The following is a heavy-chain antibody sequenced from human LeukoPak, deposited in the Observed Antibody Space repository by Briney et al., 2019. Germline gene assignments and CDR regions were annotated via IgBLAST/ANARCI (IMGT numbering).Heavy chain of an antibody. CDR3: ARVNRGDAFDI. J-gene: IGHJ3*02. CDR1: GLNLNIYG. CDR2: IWYDERNK. V-gene: IGHV3-30*12. Sequence: PGGSLRLSRAASGLNLNIYGMLCVTQAPERTVEGVAVIWYDERNKFYADALKGRFTISRDNSKNTLYLQMNSLRAEDTAVYYCARVNRGDAFDIWGQGTLVTVSS. D-gene: IGHD3-16*02.